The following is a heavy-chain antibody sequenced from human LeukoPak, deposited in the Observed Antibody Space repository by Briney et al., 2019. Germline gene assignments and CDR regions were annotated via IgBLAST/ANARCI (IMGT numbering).Heavy chain of an antibody. D-gene: IGHD4-23*01. CDR2: INHSGST. CDR1: GGSFSGYY. J-gene: IGHJ4*02. Sequence: SETLSLTCAVYGGSFSGYYWSWIRQPPGKGLEWIGEINHSGSTNYNPSLKSRVTISVDTSKNQFSLKLSSVTAADAAVYYCARASTVGMDYWGQGTLVTVSS. CDR3: ARASTVGMDY. V-gene: IGHV4-34*01.